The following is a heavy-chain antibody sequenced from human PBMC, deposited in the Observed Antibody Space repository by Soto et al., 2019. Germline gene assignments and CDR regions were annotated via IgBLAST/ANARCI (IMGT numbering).Heavy chain of an antibody. V-gene: IGHV4-34*01. J-gene: IGHJ4*02. CDR1: GGSFRGYY. Sequence: SETLSLTCAVYGGSFRGYYWSWIRQPPGKGLEWIGEINHSGSTNYNPSLKSRVTISVDTSKNQFSLKLSSVTAADTAVYYCAILYGNFDYWGQGTLVTVSS. D-gene: IGHD3-10*01. CDR3: AILYGNFDY. CDR2: INHSGST.